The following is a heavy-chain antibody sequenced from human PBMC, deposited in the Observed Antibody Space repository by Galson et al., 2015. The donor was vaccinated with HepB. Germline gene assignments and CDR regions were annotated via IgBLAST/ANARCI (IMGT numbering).Heavy chain of an antibody. J-gene: IGHJ3*01. Sequence: SLRLSCAASGFKFTTYWMNLVRQAPGKGLEWVANIDQDGSEKYSVDSVKGRFPISRDNAKNSLYLQMHSLRAEDTAVYYCARDASAAVIAGFDLWGQGTIVTVSS. D-gene: IGHD2-21*01. CDR1: GFKFTTYW. CDR2: IDQDGSEK. V-gene: IGHV3-7*03. CDR3: ARDASAAVIAGFDL.